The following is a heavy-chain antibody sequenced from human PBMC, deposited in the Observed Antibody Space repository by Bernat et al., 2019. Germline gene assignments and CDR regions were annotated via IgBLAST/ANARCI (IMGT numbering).Heavy chain of an antibody. Sequence: EVQLVESGGGLVQPGRSLRLSCTASGFTFGDYAMSWVRQAPGKGLEWVGFIRSKAYGGTTEYAASVKGRITISRDDSKSIAYLQMNSLKTEDTAVYYCTRTILRYFDWFLSFDYWGQGTLVTVSS. CDR1: GFTFGDYA. CDR3: TRTILRYFDWFLSFDY. J-gene: IGHJ4*02. CDR2: IRSKAYGGTT. D-gene: IGHD3-9*01. V-gene: IGHV3-49*04.